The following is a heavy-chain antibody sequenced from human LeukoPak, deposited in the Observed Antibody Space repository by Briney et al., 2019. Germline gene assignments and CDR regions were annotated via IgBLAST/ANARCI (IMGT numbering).Heavy chain of an antibody. D-gene: IGHD3-22*01. CDR3: ARGRHHAIRARYYYDSSGYGY. J-gene: IGHJ4*02. V-gene: IGHV1-2*02. CDR1: GYTFTDYY. CDR2: INPNSGGT. Sequence: ASVKVSCKASGYTFTDYYMHWVRQAPGQGLEWMGWINPNSGGTNYAQKFQGRVTMTRDTSISTAYMELSRLRSDDTAVYYCARGRHHAIRARYYYDSSGYGYWGQGTLVTVSS.